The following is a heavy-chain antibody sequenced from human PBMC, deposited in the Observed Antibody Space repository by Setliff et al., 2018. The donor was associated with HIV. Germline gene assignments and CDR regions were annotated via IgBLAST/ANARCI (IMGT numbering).Heavy chain of an antibody. CDR2: ISATGTTV. Sequence: QPGGSLRLSCAASGFVFTDHSLHWVRQAPGEGLEWISYISATGTTVSYADSVRGRFIISRDSVRNEVYLQMKSLRVDDTALYYCVRDQLRVPERWDFDFWGQGTLVTVSS. V-gene: IGHV3-48*01. CDR3: VRDQLRVPERWDFDF. D-gene: IGHD1-26*01. J-gene: IGHJ4*02. CDR1: GFVFTDHS.